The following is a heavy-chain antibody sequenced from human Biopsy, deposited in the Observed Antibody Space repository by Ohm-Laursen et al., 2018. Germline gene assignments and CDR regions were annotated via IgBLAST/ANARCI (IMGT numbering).Heavy chain of an antibody. Sequence: SQTLSLTCSVSGGSVSDSFHFWTWIRQPPGKGLEWIGQINQSGSTNYNPSLKSRVTISADASKYEFSLRLTSVTAADTAVYFCGNEVYGRDYWGLGARVTVSS. CDR2: INQSGST. CDR1: GGSVSDSFHF. V-gene: IGHV4-30-2*01. J-gene: IGHJ4*02. CDR3: GNEVYGRDY. D-gene: IGHD4-17*01.